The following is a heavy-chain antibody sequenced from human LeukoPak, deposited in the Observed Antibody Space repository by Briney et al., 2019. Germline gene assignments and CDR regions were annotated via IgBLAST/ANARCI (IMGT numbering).Heavy chain of an antibody. CDR1: GFSFSTFA. Sequence: PGQSLRLSCSASGFSFSTFAMDWVRQAPGKGLEWVAAISYDGRNEYYADSVKGRFTTSRDNSKNTLYLQMNSLRAEDTAVYYCARDHGSSGYHYYYYGMDVWGQGTTVTVSS. D-gene: IGHD3-22*01. CDR2: ISYDGRNE. J-gene: IGHJ6*02. V-gene: IGHV3-30*14. CDR3: ARDHGSSGYHYYYYGMDV.